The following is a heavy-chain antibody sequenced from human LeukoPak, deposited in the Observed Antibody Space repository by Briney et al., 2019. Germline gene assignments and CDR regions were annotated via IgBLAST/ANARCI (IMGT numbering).Heavy chain of an antibody. Sequence: SETLSLTCAVYGGSFSGYYWSWIRQPPGKGLEWIGEINHSGSTNYNPSLKSRVTISVDTSKNQFSLKLSSVTAADTAVYYCARALVEMATPRNNWFDPWGQGTLVTVSS. V-gene: IGHV4-34*01. J-gene: IGHJ5*02. CDR1: GGSFSGYY. D-gene: IGHD5-24*01. CDR3: ARALVEMATPRNNWFDP. CDR2: INHSGST.